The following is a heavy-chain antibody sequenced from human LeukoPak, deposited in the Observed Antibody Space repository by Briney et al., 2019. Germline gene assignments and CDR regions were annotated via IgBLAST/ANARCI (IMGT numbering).Heavy chain of an antibody. V-gene: IGHV3-7*01. J-gene: IGHJ4*02. CDR1: GFTFSSSA. CDR3: ARGGELLRPADY. D-gene: IGHD1-26*01. Sequence: PGGSLRLSCAASGFTFSSSAISWVRQAPGKGLEWVANMNQDGSEKYYVDSVKGRFTISRDNAKNSLYLQMNNLRAEDTAVFYCARGGELLRPADYWGQGTLVTVSS. CDR2: MNQDGSEK.